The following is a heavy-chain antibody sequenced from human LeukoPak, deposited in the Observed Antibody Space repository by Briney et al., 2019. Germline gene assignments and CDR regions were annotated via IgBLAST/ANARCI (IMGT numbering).Heavy chain of an antibody. Sequence: GGSLRLSCAASGFTFSSYAMSWVRQAPGKGLDWVSAISGSGGSTYYADSVKGRFTISRDNSKNTLYLQMNSLRAEDTAVYYCAKVSSSDYYYGMDVWGQGTTVTVSS. CDR1: GFTFSSYA. CDR2: ISGSGGST. CDR3: AKVSSSDYYYGMDV. J-gene: IGHJ6*02. D-gene: IGHD6-6*01. V-gene: IGHV3-23*01.